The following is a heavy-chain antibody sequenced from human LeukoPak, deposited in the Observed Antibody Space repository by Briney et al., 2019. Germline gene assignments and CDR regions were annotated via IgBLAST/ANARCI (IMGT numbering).Heavy chain of an antibody. V-gene: IGHV3-30*18. D-gene: IGHD1-26*01. Sequence: GGSLRLSCAASGFTFSSYGMHWVRQAPGKGLEWVAVISYDGSNKYYADSVKGRFTISRDSSKNTLYLQMNSLRAEDTAVYYCAKDSSGSYGIDYWGQGTLVTVSS. CDR1: GFTFSSYG. CDR2: ISYDGSNK. CDR3: AKDSSGSYGIDY. J-gene: IGHJ4*02.